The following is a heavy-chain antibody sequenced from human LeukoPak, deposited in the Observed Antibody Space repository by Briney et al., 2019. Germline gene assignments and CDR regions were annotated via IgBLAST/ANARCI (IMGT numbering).Heavy chain of an antibody. V-gene: IGHV3-30*04. CDR2: ISHDGSNE. D-gene: IGHD4-17*01. CDR1: GFTFSSSA. J-gene: IGHJ4*02. Sequence: PGGSLRLSCAASGFTFSSSAMHWVRQAPGKGLEWVAFISHDGSNEYYADSVKGRFTISRDSSKNTLYLQMNSLRAEDTAVYYCARDNPAGDYGGFDYWGQGTLVTVSS. CDR3: ARDNPAGDYGGFDY.